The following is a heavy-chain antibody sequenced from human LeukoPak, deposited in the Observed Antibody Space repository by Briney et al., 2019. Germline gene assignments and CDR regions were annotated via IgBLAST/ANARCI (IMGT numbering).Heavy chain of an antibody. CDR1: GGSFSGCY. Sequence: PSETLSLTCAVYGGSFSGCYWSWIRQPPGKGLEWIGEINHSGSTNYNPSIKSRVTISVDTSKNQFSLKLSSVTAADTAVYYCARAYGDSRFDPWGQGTLVTVSS. D-gene: IGHD4-17*01. CDR2: INHSGST. V-gene: IGHV4-34*01. J-gene: IGHJ5*02. CDR3: ARAYGDSRFDP.